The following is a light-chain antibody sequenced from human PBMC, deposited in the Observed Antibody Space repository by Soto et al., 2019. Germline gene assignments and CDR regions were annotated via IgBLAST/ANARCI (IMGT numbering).Light chain of an antibody. CDR1: HVIGTN. CDR3: QQLNYWPRST. Sequence: IVMTLSPGTLSVSRGERATLLYGASHVIGTNLAWYQQRPGQAPRLLVYGASTRASGIPPRFSGSGSGTDFTLTISSLESEDFAVYYCQQLNYWPRSTFGQGTRLDIK. CDR2: GAS. V-gene: IGKV3-15*01. J-gene: IGKJ5*01.